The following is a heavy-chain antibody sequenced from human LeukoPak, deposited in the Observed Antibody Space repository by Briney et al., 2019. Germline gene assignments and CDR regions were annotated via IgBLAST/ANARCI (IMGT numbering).Heavy chain of an antibody. CDR1: GFAFSSSW. CDR2: IKQDGSET. Sequence: GGSLRLSCAASGFAFSSSWMSWVRQAPGKGLEWVANIKQDGSETYYVHSLKGRFTVSRDNAKNSVYLQMNNLRAEGTAVYYCARRAPGYCITTSCPDTYYYYYYMDVWGKGTTVTVSS. D-gene: IGHD2-2*01. J-gene: IGHJ6*03. V-gene: IGHV3-7*01. CDR3: ARRAPGYCITTSCPDTYYYYYYMDV.